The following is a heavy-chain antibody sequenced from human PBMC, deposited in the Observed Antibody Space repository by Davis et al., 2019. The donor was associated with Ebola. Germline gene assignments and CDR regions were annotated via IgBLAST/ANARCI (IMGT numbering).Heavy chain of an antibody. CDR1: GFNFRSYG. CDR3: AREGGGTWGY. V-gene: IGHV3-30*19. Sequence: GESLKISCAASGFNFRSYGMHWVRQAPDKGLEWVAVIWYDGSRKYYGDSVKGRFTISRDNSKNTLYLQMNSLRAEDTAVYYCAREGGGTWGYWGQGSLVTVSS. CDR2: IWYDGSRK. D-gene: IGHD2-15*01. J-gene: IGHJ4*02.